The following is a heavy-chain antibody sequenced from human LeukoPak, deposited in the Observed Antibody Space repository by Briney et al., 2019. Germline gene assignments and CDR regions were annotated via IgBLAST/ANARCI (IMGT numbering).Heavy chain of an antibody. Sequence: PSETLSLTCTVSGGSISSYYWSWIRQAPGKGLEWIGYIYYSGTTNYNPSLKSRVTISVDTSKNQFTLKLSSVTAADTAVYYCARGAYIAAAQYGYWGQGTLVTVSS. D-gene: IGHD6-13*01. V-gene: IGHV4-59*01. CDR3: ARGAYIAAAQYGY. J-gene: IGHJ4*02. CDR2: IYYSGTT. CDR1: GGSISSYY.